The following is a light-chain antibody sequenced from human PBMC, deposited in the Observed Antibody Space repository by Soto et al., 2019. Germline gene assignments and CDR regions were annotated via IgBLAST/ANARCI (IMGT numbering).Light chain of an antibody. Sequence: DIQMTQSPSSLSASVGDRVTITCQASQDIRNYLNWYQQKPGKAPNLLIYDASNLRAGLPSRFSGSESGTEFIFTFSSPQPEDIATYDCQHDDHHPPLSFGGGTKVEIK. J-gene: IGKJ4*01. CDR3: QHDDHHPPLS. V-gene: IGKV1-33*01. CDR1: QDIRNY. CDR2: DAS.